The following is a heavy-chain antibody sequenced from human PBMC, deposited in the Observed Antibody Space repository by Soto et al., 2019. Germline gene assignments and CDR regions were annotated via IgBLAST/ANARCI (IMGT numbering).Heavy chain of an antibody. J-gene: IGHJ5*02. CDR1: GFTFTSYA. CDR2: ISYDGSNK. CDR3: AREGYRSGWYGRIDP. Sequence: QVQLVESGGGVVQPGRSLRLSCAASGFTFTSYAMHWVRQAPGKGLEWVAVISYDGSNKYYADSVKGRFTISRDNTKNTLYLQMNSLRAEDTAVYYCAREGYRSGWYGRIDPWGQGTLVTVSS. D-gene: IGHD6-19*01. V-gene: IGHV3-30-3*01.